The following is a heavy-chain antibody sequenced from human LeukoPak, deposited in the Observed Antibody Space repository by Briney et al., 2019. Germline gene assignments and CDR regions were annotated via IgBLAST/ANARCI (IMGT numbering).Heavy chain of an antibody. Sequence: GGSLSLSCAASGFPFSSYAMHWVRQAPGKGLEWVAVISYDGSNKYYADSVKGRFTISRDNSKNTLYLQMNSLRAEDTAVYYCARDYQQLGYFDYWGQGTLVTVSS. V-gene: IGHV3-30-3*01. CDR3: ARDYQQLGYFDY. J-gene: IGHJ4*02. CDR2: ISYDGSNK. CDR1: GFPFSSYA. D-gene: IGHD6-13*01.